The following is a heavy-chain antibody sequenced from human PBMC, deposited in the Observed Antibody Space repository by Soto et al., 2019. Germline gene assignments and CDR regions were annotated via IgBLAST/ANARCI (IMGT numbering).Heavy chain of an antibody. D-gene: IGHD3-3*01. CDR1: GYTFTSYD. CDR2: MNPNSGNT. V-gene: IGHV1-8*01. J-gene: IGHJ5*02. Sequence: QVQLVQSGAEVKKPGASVKVSCKASGYTFTSYDINWVRQATGQGLEWMGWMNPNSGNTGYAQKFQGRVTMTRNTSMSTAYMERSSLRSEDTAVYYCARGPKDYDFCSAHGWFDPWGQGSPVAVSS. CDR3: ARGPKDYDFCSAHGWFDP.